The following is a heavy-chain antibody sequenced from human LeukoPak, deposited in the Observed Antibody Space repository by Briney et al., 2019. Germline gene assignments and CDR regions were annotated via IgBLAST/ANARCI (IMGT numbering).Heavy chain of an antibody. V-gene: IGHV3-30*04. CDR1: GFSFSSHA. CDR2: ISYDGSDI. Sequence: TGGSLRLSCVGSGFSFSSHAMHWVRQAPGKGMEWVAVISYDGSDIRYAESVKGRFTISREDSKKTLYLEMNSLRTDDSAVYHCASWAGGAQAGILVFGVFDYWGQGTLVTVSS. D-gene: IGHD6-19*01. CDR3: ASWAGGAQAGILVFGVFDY. J-gene: IGHJ4*02.